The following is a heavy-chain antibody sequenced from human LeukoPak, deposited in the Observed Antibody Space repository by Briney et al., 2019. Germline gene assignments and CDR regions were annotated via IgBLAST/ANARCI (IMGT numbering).Heavy chain of an antibody. CDR2: ISSSSYI. CDR1: GFTFSSYS. J-gene: IGHJ6*03. Sequence: GGSLRLSCAASGFTFSSYSMNWVRQAPGKGLEWVSSISSSSYIYYADSVKGRFTISRDNAKNSLYLQMNSLRAEDTAVYYCARDLYYDSSGRYYYYMDVWGKGTTVTVSS. V-gene: IGHV3-21*01. D-gene: IGHD3-22*01. CDR3: ARDLYYDSSGRYYYYMDV.